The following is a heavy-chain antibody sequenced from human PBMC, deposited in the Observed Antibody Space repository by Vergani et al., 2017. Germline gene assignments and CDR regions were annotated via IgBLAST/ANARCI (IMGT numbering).Heavy chain of an antibody. J-gene: IGHJ5*02. V-gene: IGHV3-49*05. D-gene: IGHD2-2*01. Sequence: EVQLVESGGGLVKPGRSLRLSCTASGFTFGDYAMSWFRQAPGKGLEGVGFIRSKAYGGTTEYAASVKGRFTISRDDSKSIAYLQMNSLKTEDTAVYYCTRASYCSSTSCYQFDPWGQGTLVTVSS. CDR2: IRSKAYGGTT. CDR1: GFTFGDYA. CDR3: TRASYCSSTSCYQFDP.